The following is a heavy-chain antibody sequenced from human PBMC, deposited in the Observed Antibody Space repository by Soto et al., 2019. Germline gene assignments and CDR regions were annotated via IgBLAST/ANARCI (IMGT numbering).Heavy chain of an antibody. J-gene: IGHJ6*02. CDR1: GGSINYSY. Sequence: SETLSLTCTVSGGSINYSYWTWIRQPPGKGLEWIGYISYTGSANYNASLKSRLTISVDTSKNQFTLKLSSVTAADTALYYCARVNYGDYYYGMDVWGQGTTVTVSS. CDR3: ARVNYGDYYYGMDV. CDR2: ISYTGSA. V-gene: IGHV4-59*01. D-gene: IGHD4-17*01.